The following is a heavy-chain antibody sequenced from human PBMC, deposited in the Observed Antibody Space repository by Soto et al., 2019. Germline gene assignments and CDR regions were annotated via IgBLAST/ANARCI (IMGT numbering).Heavy chain of an antibody. J-gene: IGHJ4*02. V-gene: IGHV3-23*01. D-gene: IGHD3-10*01. CDR2: VSYSGGTT. CDR1: GFTFSNYA. CDR3: AKDSGLITISTFDC. Sequence: PGGSLRLSCAASGFTFSNYAMSWVRQAPGKGLEWVSGVSYSGGTTYYADSVKGRFTISRDNSKNTLFLQMNSLRAEDMAVYYCAKDSGLITISTFDCWGQGTLVTVSS.